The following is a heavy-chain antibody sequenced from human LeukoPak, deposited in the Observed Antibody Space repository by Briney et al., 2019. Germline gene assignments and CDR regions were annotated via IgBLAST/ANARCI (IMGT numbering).Heavy chain of an antibody. J-gene: IGHJ3*02. Sequence: SETLSLTCTVSGGSISSYYWSWIRQPPGKGLEWIGYIYYSGSTNYNPSLKSRVTISVDTSKNQFSLKLSSVTAADKAVNYCARHRGELWDAFDIWGQGTMVTVSS. CDR2: IYYSGST. D-gene: IGHD3-16*01. CDR3: ARHRGELWDAFDI. CDR1: GGSISSYY. V-gene: IGHV4-59*08.